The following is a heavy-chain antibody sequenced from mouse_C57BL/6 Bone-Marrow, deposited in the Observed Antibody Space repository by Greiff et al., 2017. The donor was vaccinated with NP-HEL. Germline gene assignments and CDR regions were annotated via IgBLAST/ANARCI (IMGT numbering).Heavy chain of an antibody. CDR1: GYSITSGYD. J-gene: IGHJ1*03. CDR2: ISYSGST. Sequence: DVKLQESGPGMVKPSQSLSLTCTVTGYSITSGYDWHWIRHFPGNKLEWMGYISYSGSTNYNPSLKSRISITHDTSKNHFFLKLNSVTTEDTATYYCASDYGSSYGWYFDVWGTGTTVTVSS. D-gene: IGHD1-1*01. V-gene: IGHV3-1*01. CDR3: ASDYGSSYGWYFDV.